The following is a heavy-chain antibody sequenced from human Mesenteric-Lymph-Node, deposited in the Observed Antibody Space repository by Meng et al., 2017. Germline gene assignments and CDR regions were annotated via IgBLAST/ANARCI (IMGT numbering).Heavy chain of an antibody. J-gene: IGHJ3*02. CDR2: INPDGGDT. CDR3: ARDNEWNYGASDI. D-gene: IGHD1-7*01. Sequence: GESLKISCAASGFTFSNYGMHWVRQAPGEGLLWVSRINPDGGDTNYADSVKGRFTISRDNSKNTLYLQMNSLRAEDTAVYYCARDNEWNYGASDIWGQGTMVTVSS. V-gene: IGHV3-74*01. CDR1: GFTFSNYG.